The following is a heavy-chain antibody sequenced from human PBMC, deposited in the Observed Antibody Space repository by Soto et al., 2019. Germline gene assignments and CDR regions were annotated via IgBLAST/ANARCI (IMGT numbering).Heavy chain of an antibody. CDR1: GFTFDDYA. Sequence: EVQLVESGGGLVQPGRSLRLSCAASGFTFDDYAMHWVRQVPGKGLEWVAGIHWDAGDIGYADSVQGRFTISRDNGKNSLHLQMNSLRPEDTASYFCAKGYSSTWFRDAFDFWGQGTMVTVSS. CDR2: IHWDAGDI. D-gene: IGHD6-13*01. CDR3: AKGYSSTWFRDAFDF. V-gene: IGHV3-9*01. J-gene: IGHJ3*01.